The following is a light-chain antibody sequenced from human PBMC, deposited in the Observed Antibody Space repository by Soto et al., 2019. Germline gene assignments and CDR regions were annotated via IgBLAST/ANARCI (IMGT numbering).Light chain of an antibody. V-gene: IGKV3-20*01. CDR3: QQYHTSFLT. J-gene: IGKJ1*01. CDR2: GAS. CDR1: QRVSSSY. Sequence: IVVTQCPTKLTQSPGSRATLSCRASQRVSSSYLAWYQQKPGQAPRRLIYGASIMATGIPDRFSGSGSGTDFTLTISRLEPEDFALYYCQQYHTSFLTFGQGTKVDIK.